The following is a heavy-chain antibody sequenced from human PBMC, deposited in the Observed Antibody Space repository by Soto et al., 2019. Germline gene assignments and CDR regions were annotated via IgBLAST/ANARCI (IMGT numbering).Heavy chain of an antibody. V-gene: IGHV3-53*01. J-gene: IGHJ4*02. CDR3: AGGKIRYFDWLPPRFDY. Sequence: ERSLRLYCAASGFTVSSNYMSWVRQAPGKGLEWVSVIYSGGSTYYADSVKGRFTISRDNSKNTLYLQMNSLRAEDTAVYYCAGGKIRYFDWLPPRFDYWGQGTLVTVSS. CDR1: GFTVSSNY. CDR2: IYSGGST. D-gene: IGHD3-9*01.